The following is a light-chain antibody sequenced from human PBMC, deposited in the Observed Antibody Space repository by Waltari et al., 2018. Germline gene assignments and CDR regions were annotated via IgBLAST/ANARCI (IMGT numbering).Light chain of an antibody. J-gene: IGKJ1*01. V-gene: IGKV2-28*01. CDR3: MQSLQTPRT. CDR1: QSLLHSNGYNY. Sequence: DIVMTQSPLSLPVTPGEPASISCRSSQSLLHSNGYNYLDWYLQKPGQSPQLLIYLGSNRASGVSDRFSGSGSGTAFTLKISRVEAEDVGVYYCMQSLQTPRTFGQGTKVEIK. CDR2: LGS.